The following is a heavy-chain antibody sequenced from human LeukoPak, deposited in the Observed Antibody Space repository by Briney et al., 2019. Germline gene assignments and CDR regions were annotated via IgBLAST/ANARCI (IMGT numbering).Heavy chain of an antibody. CDR3: AKEKGFSSGWEHFDY. Sequence: GGSLRLSCAASGFTFSSYAMSWVRQAQGKGLERVSAITSSGSSTYYADSVKGRFTISRDNSKNTLYLQMNSLRAEDTAVYYCAKEKGFSSGWEHFDYWGQGTLVTVSS. CDR1: GFTFSSYA. CDR2: ITSSGSST. V-gene: IGHV3-23*01. J-gene: IGHJ4*02. D-gene: IGHD6-19*01.